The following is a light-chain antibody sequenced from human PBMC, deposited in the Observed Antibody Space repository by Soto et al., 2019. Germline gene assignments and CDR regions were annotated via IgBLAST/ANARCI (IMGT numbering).Light chain of an antibody. V-gene: IGKV3-15*01. CDR3: QQYNKWPT. CDR1: QSVSSN. Sequence: EIVMTQSPATLSVSPGERATLSCRASQSVSSNLAWYQQKPGQAPRLLIYGASTRATGIPARFSGSGSGTEFTLTISSLQSEDFAVYYCQQYNKWPTFGGGTKVDIK. J-gene: IGKJ4*01. CDR2: GAS.